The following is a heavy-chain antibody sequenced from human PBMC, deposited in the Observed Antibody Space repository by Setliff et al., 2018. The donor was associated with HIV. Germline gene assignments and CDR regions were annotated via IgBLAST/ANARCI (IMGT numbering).Heavy chain of an antibody. D-gene: IGHD1-26*01. Sequence: SETLSLTCSVFRGSLSGGGYYWSWIRQHPGKGLEWIGYSYHSGSPSYNPSLKSRTTISVDTSKNEFSLKLSSVTAADTAVYYCARGGFKWSGSYADYWGQGTLVTVSS. CDR2: SYHSGSP. CDR3: ARGGFKWSGSYADY. V-gene: IGHV4-31*03. CDR1: RGSLSGGGYY. J-gene: IGHJ4*02.